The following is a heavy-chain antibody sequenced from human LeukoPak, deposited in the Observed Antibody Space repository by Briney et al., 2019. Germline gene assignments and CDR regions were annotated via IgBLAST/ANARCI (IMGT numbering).Heavy chain of an antibody. CDR1: GGSFSGYY. J-gene: IGHJ4*02. CDR2: INHSGST. D-gene: IGHD5-18*01. V-gene: IGHV4-34*01. CDR3: ARQTRGYSYGYPPAYYFDY. Sequence: SETLSLTCAVYGGSFSGYYWSWIRQPPGKGLEWIGEINHSGSTNYNPSLKSRVTISVDTSKNQFSLKLSSVTAVDTAVYYCARQTRGYSYGYPPAYYFDYWGQGTLVTVSS.